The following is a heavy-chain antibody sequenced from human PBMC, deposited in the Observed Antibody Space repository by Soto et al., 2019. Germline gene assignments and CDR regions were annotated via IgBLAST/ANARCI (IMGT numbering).Heavy chain of an antibody. V-gene: IGHV3-11*05. D-gene: IGHD5-12*01. Sequence: PGGSLRLSCAASGFTFSDYYMSWIRQAPGKGLEWVSYISSSSSYTNYADSVKGRFTISRDNAKNSLYLQMNSLRADDTAVYYCARDHHRYSGYDYVDYWGQGTRVTVSS. CDR1: GFTFSDYY. CDR3: ARDHHRYSGYDYVDY. J-gene: IGHJ4*02. CDR2: ISSSSSYT.